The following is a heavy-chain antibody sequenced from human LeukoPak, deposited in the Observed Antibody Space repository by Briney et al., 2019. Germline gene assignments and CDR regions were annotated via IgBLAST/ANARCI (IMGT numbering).Heavy chain of an antibody. CDR3: ARDRTRILL. CDR1: GFTFSSYW. J-gene: IGHJ1*01. V-gene: IGHV3-7*01. CDR2: INQDESDK. D-gene: IGHD2-15*01. Sequence: PGGSLRLSCAASGFTFSSYWMSWVRQAPGKGLEWVANINQDESDKPYVDSVKGRFTISRDNAKNSLYLQMNTLRAEDTAVYYCARDRTRILLWGQGTLVTVSS.